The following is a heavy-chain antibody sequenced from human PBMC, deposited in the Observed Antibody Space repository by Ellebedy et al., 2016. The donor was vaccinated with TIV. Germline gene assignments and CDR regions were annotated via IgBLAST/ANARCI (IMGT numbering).Heavy chain of an antibody. Sequence: SETLSLTXAVYGGSFSGYYWSWIRQPPGKGLEWIGEINHSGSTNYNPSLKSRVTISVDRSKNQFSLKLSSVTAADTAVYYCARRSSVIAPAGIGYWGQGTRVTVSS. D-gene: IGHD6-13*01. J-gene: IGHJ4*02. CDR1: GGSFSGYY. CDR2: INHSGST. CDR3: ARRSSVIAPAGIGY. V-gene: IGHV4-34*01.